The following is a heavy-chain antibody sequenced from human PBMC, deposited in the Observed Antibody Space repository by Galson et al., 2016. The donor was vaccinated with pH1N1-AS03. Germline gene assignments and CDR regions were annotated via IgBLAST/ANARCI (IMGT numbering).Heavy chain of an antibody. CDR1: GFTFSKYG. Sequence: SLRLSCAASGFTFSKYGIHWLRQAPGKGLEWVATITGTSGTTYYADSVKGRFTVSRENSRNTLYLQMNNLRAEDSALYYCARDSGRDTWTAYSFASWGQGALVTVSS. CDR2: ITGTSGTT. D-gene: IGHD1-1*01. CDR3: ARDSGRDTWTAYSFAS. V-gene: IGHV3-23*01. J-gene: IGHJ4*02.